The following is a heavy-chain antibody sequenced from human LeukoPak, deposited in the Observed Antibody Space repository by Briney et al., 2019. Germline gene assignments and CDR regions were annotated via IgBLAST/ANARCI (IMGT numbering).Heavy chain of an antibody. D-gene: IGHD3-9*01. J-gene: IGHJ4*02. CDR2: ISWNSGSI. Sequence: PGGSLRLSCAASGFTFDDYAMHWVRQAPGKGLEWVSGISWNSGSIGYADSVKGRFTISRDNAKNSLYLQMNSLRAEDTALYYCAKGWGLRYLDPFDYWGQGTLVTVSS. CDR3: AKGWGLRYLDPFDY. V-gene: IGHV3-9*01. CDR1: GFTFDDYA.